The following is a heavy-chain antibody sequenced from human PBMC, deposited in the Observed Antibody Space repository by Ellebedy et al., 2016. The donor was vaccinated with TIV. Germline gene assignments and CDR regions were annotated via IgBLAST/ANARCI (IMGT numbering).Heavy chain of an antibody. CDR3: ARRKTTITTFDY. J-gene: IGHJ4*02. D-gene: IGHD3-9*01. V-gene: IGHV4-61*05. CDR2: SHHRGST. CDR1: GDSISSTTYY. Sequence: MPGGSLRLSCSVSGDSISSTTYYSGWIRQPPGKGLEWIGHSHHRGSTNYNPSLKSRVTISVDTSKNQFSLKLSSVTAADTAVYYCARRKTTITTFDYWGQGTLVTVSS.